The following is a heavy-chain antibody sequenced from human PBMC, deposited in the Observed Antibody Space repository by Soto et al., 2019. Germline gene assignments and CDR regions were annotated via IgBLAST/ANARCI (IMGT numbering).Heavy chain of an antibody. J-gene: IGHJ4*02. D-gene: IGHD2-2*01. CDR1: GYTFTGYY. V-gene: IGHV1-2*07. CDR2: INTISGGT. Sequence: GASVKVSCKASGYTFTGYYIHWLRQAPGQGLEWMGWINTISGGTNYVHHFQGRVTMTRDTSINTAYMELNDLTSDDTAVYFCAKEKEVHFDYWGQGTLVTVSS. CDR3: AKEKEVHFDY.